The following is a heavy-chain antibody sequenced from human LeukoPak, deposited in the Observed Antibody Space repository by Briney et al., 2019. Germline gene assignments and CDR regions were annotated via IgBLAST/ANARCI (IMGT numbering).Heavy chain of an antibody. J-gene: IGHJ4*02. Sequence: GSSVKVSCKASGGTFSSYAISWVRQAPGQGLEWMGGIIPIFGTANYAQKFQGRVTITADESTSTAYMELSSLRSEGTAVYYCARTLSPITGGFDYWGQGTQVTVSS. CDR3: ARTLSPITGGFDY. CDR2: IIPIFGTA. D-gene: IGHD1-20*01. V-gene: IGHV1-69*01. CDR1: GGTFSSYA.